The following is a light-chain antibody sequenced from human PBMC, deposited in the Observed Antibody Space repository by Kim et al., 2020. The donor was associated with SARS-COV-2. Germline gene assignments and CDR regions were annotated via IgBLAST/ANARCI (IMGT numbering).Light chain of an antibody. CDR2: GKN. Sequence: SSELTQDPAVSVALGQTVRITCQGDSLRSYYASWYQQKPGQAPVLVIYGKNTRPSGIPDRFSGSSSGNTASFTITGAQAEDEADYYCNSRDSSGNHWVFG. CDR3: NSRDSSGNHWV. J-gene: IGLJ3*02. V-gene: IGLV3-19*01. CDR1: SLRSYY.